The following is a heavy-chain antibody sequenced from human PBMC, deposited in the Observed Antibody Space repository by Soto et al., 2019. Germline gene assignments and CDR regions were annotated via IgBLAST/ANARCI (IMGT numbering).Heavy chain of an antibody. J-gene: IGHJ4*02. Sequence: GGSLRLSCVASGFTFSNYAMSWVRQAPGKGLEWVSVIYSGGSTYYADSVKGRFTISRDNSKNTLYLQMNSLRAEDTAVYYCARDDYGDYFDYWGQGTLVTVSS. V-gene: IGHV3-66*01. CDR2: IYSGGST. CDR1: GFTFSNYA. CDR3: ARDDYGDYFDY. D-gene: IGHD4-17*01.